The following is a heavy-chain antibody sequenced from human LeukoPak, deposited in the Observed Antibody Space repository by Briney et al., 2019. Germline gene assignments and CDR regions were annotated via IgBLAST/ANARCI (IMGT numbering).Heavy chain of an antibody. Sequence: SETLSLTCTVSGGSISSSSYYWGWIRQPPGKGLEWIGSIYYSGSTYYNPSLKSRVTISVDTSKNQFSLKLSSVTAADTAVYYCARLSRRVVELHYYYYYMDVWGKGTTVTVSS. CDR2: IYYSGST. J-gene: IGHJ6*03. D-gene: IGHD1-7*01. CDR3: ARLSRRVVELHYYYYYMDV. CDR1: GGSISSSSYY. V-gene: IGHV4-39*01.